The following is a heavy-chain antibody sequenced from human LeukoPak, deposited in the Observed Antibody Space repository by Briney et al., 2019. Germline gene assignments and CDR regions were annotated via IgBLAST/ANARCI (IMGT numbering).Heavy chain of an antibody. CDR1: GGSISSYY. CDR3: ARSAPSFDY. CDR2: IYYSGST. V-gene: IGHV4-59*01. Sequence: KTSETLSLTCTVPGGSISSYYWTWIRQPPRKGLEWIGYIYYSGSTNYNPSLKSRVTISVGTSKSQFSLKLSSVTAADTAVYYCARSAPSFDYWGQGTLVTVSS. J-gene: IGHJ4*02.